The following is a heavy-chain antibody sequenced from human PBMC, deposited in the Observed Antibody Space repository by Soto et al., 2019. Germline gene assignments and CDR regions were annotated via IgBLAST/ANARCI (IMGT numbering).Heavy chain of an antibody. J-gene: IGHJ6*02. V-gene: IGHV1-69*13. D-gene: IGHD6-6*01. CDR3: ARREAARPDYGMDV. CDR1: GGTFSSYA. CDR2: IIPIFGTA. Sequence: ASVKVSCKASGGTFSSYAISWVRQAPGQGLEWMGGIIPIFGTANYAQKFQGRVTITADESTSTAYMELSSLRSEDTAVYYCARREAARPDYGMDVWGQGTTVTVSS.